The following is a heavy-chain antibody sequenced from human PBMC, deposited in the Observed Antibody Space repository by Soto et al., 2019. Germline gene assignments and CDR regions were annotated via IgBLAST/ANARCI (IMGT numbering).Heavy chain of an antibody. CDR2: INSDGSST. Sequence: PGGSLRLSCAASGFTFSSYWMHWVRQAPGKGLVWVSRINSDGSSTNYADFVKGRFTISGDNAKNTLYLQMNSLRVEDTAVYYCSRVGGSTWHWGQGTLVTVSS. CDR1: GFTFSSYW. V-gene: IGHV3-74*01. J-gene: IGHJ4*02. CDR3: SRVGGSTWH. D-gene: IGHD1-26*01.